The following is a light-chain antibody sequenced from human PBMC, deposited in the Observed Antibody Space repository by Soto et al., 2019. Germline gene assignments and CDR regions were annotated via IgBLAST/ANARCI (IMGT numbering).Light chain of an antibody. Sequence: DIPMTQSPSSLSASVGDRVTITCRASQGISNSLAWYQQRPGKVPRLLIYAASTLQSGVPSRFSGSGSGADFTLTISSLQPEDVATYYCQKYNSAPYTFGQGTKLEIK. CDR2: AAS. CDR3: QKYNSAPYT. J-gene: IGKJ2*01. V-gene: IGKV1-27*01. CDR1: QGISNS.